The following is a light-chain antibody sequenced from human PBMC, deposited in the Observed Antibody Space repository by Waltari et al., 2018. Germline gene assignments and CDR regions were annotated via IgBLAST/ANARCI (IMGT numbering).Light chain of an antibody. V-gene: IGKV1-39*01. CDR3: QQSYSTPWT. J-gene: IGKJ1*01. CDR2: AAS. Sequence: DIQMTQSPSSLSASVGDRVTITCRESQSISSYLNWYQHKPGKAPKLLIYAASSLQSGVPSRFSGSGSGTDFTLTISSLQPEDFATYYCQQSYSTPWTFGQGTKVEIK. CDR1: QSISSY.